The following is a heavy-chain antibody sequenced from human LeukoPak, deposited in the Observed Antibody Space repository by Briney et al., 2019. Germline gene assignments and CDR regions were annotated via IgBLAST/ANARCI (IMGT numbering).Heavy chain of an antibody. J-gene: IGHJ4*01. CDR1: GFTVSSNY. CDR3: ARGEYDILTGYIDH. V-gene: IGHV3-53*01. Sequence: KSGGSLRLSCAASGFTVSSNYMNWVRQAPGKGLEWVSIIYSGGSTYYADSVKGRFTISRDNSKNMLYLQMNSLRAEDTAVYFCARGEYDILTGYIDHWGHGTLVTVSS. CDR2: IYSGGST. D-gene: IGHD3-9*01.